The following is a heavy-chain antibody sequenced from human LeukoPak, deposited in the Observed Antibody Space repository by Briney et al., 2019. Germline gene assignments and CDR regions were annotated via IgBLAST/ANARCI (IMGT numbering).Heavy chain of an antibody. J-gene: IGHJ4*02. CDR2: MSDYNGNT. D-gene: IGHD3-16*02. CDR1: GYTFTNYG. V-gene: IGHV1-18*01. CDR3: ARRGAWGFGGVIPYYFDY. Sequence: ASVTVSFKGSGYTFTNYGLSWLRPAPGQGREGMGFMSDYNGNTIYAQKLQGRVTMTTDTSTSTAYMELRGLRTDDTAVYYCARRGAWGFGGVIPYYFDYWAREPWSPSPQ.